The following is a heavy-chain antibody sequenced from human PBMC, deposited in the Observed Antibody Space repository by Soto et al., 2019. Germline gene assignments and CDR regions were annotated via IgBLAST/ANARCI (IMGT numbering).Heavy chain of an antibody. D-gene: IGHD5-18*01. V-gene: IGHV3-30*03. CDR1: GFTFSSYG. J-gene: IGHJ6*02. Sequence: QVQLVESGGGVVQPGRSLRLSCAASGFTFSSYGMHWVRQAPGKGLEWVAVISYDGSEMYYADSVKGRFTISRDNSKNTLYLQMNSLRAEDTAVYYCARERNTGYDYSYYYGMDVWGQGTTVTVSS. CDR3: ARERNTGYDYSYYYGMDV. CDR2: ISYDGSEM.